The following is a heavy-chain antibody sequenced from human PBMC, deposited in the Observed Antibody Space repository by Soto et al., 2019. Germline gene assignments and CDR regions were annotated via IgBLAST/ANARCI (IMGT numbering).Heavy chain of an antibody. CDR3: AKDKSIALAGRGNYYYYNMDV. J-gene: IGHJ6*01. CDR1: GFAFSIYG. CDR2: VAYDGSNE. D-gene: IGHD6-19*01. V-gene: IGHV3-30*18. Sequence: GGSLRLSCAGSGFAFSIYGMYWVRQAPGKGLEWVALVAYDGSNEFYADSVKGRFTISRDNSKNTLYLQMHTLRAEDTAVYYCAKDKSIALAGRGNYYYYNMDVWGQGTTVTVSS.